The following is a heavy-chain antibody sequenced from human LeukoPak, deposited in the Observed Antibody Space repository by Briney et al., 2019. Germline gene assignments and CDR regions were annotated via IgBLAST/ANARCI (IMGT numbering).Heavy chain of an antibody. V-gene: IGHV3-7*05. CDR2: IKEDGSVK. D-gene: IGHD1-26*01. CDR3: ASYVGGTTGFDS. J-gene: IGHJ4*02. Sequence: PGGSLGLSCAASGFTFSTYWMSWVRQAPGRGLEWVANIKEDGSVKFYVDSVKGRFTISRDNAENSLYLQMSSLRAEDTALYYCASYVGGTTGFDSWGQGTLVTVSS. CDR1: GFTFSTYW.